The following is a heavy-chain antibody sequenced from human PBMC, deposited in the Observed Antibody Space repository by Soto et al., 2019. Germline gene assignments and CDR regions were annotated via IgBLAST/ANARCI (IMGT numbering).Heavy chain of an antibody. V-gene: IGHV3-30*18. CDR2: ISDDGSNK. CDR1: GFTFSSYG. CDR3: AKDPRYYYYGMDV. J-gene: IGHJ6*02. Sequence: QVQLVESGGGVVQPGRSLRLSCAASGFTFSSYGMHWVRQAPGKGLEWVAVISDDGSNKYYADSVKGRFTISRDNSKNTLYLQMNSLRAEDTAVYYCAKDPRYYYYGMDVWGQGTTVTVSS.